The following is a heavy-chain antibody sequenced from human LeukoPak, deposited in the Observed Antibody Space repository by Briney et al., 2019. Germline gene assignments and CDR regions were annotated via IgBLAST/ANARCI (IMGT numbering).Heavy chain of an antibody. Sequence: PGGSLRLSCAASGFTFSSYAMSWVRQAPGKGLEWVSSISSSSSYIYYADSVKGRFTISRDNAKNSLYLQMNSLRAEDTAVYYCARGGSGSWYSYYYCGMDVWGQGTTVTVSS. CDR2: ISSSSSYI. CDR3: ARGGSGSWYSYYYCGMDV. J-gene: IGHJ6*02. V-gene: IGHV3-21*01. D-gene: IGHD6-13*01. CDR1: GFTFSSYA.